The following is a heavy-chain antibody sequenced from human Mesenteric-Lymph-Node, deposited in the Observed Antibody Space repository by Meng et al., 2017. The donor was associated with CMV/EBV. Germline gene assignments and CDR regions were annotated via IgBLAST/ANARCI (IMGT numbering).Heavy chain of an antibody. CDR3: AKDRGYSGYDGGDY. V-gene: IGHV3-23*01. D-gene: IGHD5-12*01. J-gene: IGHJ4*02. Sequence: GESLKISCAASGFTFGTSWMSWVRQAPGKGLEWVSAISGSGGSTYYADSVKGRFTISRDNSKNTLYLQMNSLRAEDTAVYYCAKDRGYSGYDGGDYWGQGTLVTVSS. CDR1: GFTFGTSW. CDR2: ISGSGGST.